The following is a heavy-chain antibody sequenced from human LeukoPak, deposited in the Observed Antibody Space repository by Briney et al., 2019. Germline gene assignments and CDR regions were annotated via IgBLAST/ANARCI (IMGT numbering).Heavy chain of an antibody. CDR1: GYSISSGYY. CDR2: IYHSGST. D-gene: IGHD6-19*01. CDR3: ARSSGWYYFDY. J-gene: IGHJ4*02. V-gene: IGHV4-38-2*02. Sequence: SETLSLTCTVSGYSISSGYYWGWIRQPPGKGLEWIGSIYHSGSTYYNPSLKSRVTISVDTSKNQFSLKLSSVTAADTAVYYCARSSGWYYFDYWGQGTLVTVSS.